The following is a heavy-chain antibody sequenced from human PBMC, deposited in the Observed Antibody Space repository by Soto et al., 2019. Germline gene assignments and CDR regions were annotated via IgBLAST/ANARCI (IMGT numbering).Heavy chain of an antibody. Sequence: PGGSLSLSCTASGFTFENYAIHWVRQAPGKGLEWVSGISWNRGTIGYADSVRGRFTISRDNAKNSLYLQMDSLRPEDTALYYCAKDKLYSNFEYYFDYWGQGTLVTVSS. D-gene: IGHD4-4*01. CDR2: ISWNRGTI. V-gene: IGHV3-9*01. J-gene: IGHJ4*02. CDR1: GFTFENYA. CDR3: AKDKLYSNFEYYFDY.